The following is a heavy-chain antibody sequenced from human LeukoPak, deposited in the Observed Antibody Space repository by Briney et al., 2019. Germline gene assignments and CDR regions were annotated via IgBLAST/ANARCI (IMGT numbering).Heavy chain of an antibody. V-gene: IGHV4-61*01. CDR1: GDSVSSGSHY. CDR3: VRAARYYWFDP. J-gene: IGHJ5*02. D-gene: IGHD1-14*01. Sequence: PSETLSLTCTVSGDSVSSGSHYWSWIRQPPGKGLEWIGYIYYSGSTNYNPSLKSRVTISIDTSKNQCSLKLSSVTAADTAVYYCVRAARYYWFDPWGQGTLVTVSS. CDR2: IYYSGST.